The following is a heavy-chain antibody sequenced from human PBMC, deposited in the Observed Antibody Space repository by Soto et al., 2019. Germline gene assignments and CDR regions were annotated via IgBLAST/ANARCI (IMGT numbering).Heavy chain of an antibody. V-gene: IGHV1-8*01. Sequence: ASVKVSCKASGYTFTSYDINWVRQATGQGLEWMGWMNPNSGNTGYAQKFQGRVTMTRNTSISTAYMELSSLRSEDTAVYYCARGYSGIYNFDYWGQGTLVTVSS. CDR3: ARGYSGIYNFDY. CDR1: GYTFTSYD. D-gene: IGHD1-26*01. CDR2: MNPNSGNT. J-gene: IGHJ4*02.